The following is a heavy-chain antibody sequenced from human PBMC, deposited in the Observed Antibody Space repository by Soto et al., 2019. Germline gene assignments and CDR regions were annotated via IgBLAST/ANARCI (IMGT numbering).Heavy chain of an antibody. CDR1: GFTFRNYG. D-gene: IGHD3-22*01. J-gene: IGHJ3*02. CDR3: AKVKSMKTVGDAFDI. Sequence: QVQLVESGGGVVQPGRSLRLSCAASGFTFRNYGMHWVRQAPGKGLEWVAVISYDGNNKYYADSVKGRFTSSRDNSENTLYLQMDSLRAEDTAVYYCAKVKSMKTVGDAFDIWGQGTQVTVSS. V-gene: IGHV3-30*18. CDR2: ISYDGNNK.